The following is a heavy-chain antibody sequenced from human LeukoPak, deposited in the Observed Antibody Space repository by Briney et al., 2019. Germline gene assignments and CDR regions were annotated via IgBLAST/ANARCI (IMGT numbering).Heavy chain of an antibody. CDR3: ATASIVYGTGPPFDI. J-gene: IGHJ3*02. Sequence: ASVKVSCKASGYTITSYGISWVRQAPGQGLEWMGWISAYNGNTNYAQKFQGRVTITADESTSTAYMELSSLRSEDTAVYYCATASIVYGTGPPFDIWGQGTMVTVSS. CDR1: GYTITSYG. CDR2: ISAYNGNT. V-gene: IGHV1-18*01. D-gene: IGHD5/OR15-5a*01.